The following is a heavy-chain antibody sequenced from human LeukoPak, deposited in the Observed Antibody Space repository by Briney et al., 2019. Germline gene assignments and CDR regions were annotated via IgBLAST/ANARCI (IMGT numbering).Heavy chain of an antibody. V-gene: IGHV1-18*01. CDR3: ARWGLVAPGTYYYYYVDV. J-gene: IGHJ6*03. CDR2: INAYNGDT. D-gene: IGHD2-2*01. CDR1: GYTFTNYG. Sequence: GASVKVSCKASGYTFTNYGVIWVRQAPGQGLEWMGWINAYNGDTHYAQNLQGRLTMTTDTSTSTAFMELRSLRPDDTAVYYCARWGLVAPGTYYYYYVDVWGRGTTVTVSS.